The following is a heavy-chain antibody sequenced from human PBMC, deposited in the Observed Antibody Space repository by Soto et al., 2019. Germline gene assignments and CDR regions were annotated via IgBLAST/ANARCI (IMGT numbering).Heavy chain of an antibody. CDR1: GFTFSSYW. CDR3: ARGDYYDSSGYYHFPAFDI. J-gene: IGHJ3*02. D-gene: IGHD3-22*01. Sequence: GGSLRLSCAASGFTFSSYWMSWVRQAPGKGLEWVANIKQDGSEKYYVDSVKGRFTISRDNAKNSLYLQMNSLRAEDTAVYYCARGDYYDSSGYYHFPAFDIWGQGTMVTVSS. CDR2: IKQDGSEK. V-gene: IGHV3-7*01.